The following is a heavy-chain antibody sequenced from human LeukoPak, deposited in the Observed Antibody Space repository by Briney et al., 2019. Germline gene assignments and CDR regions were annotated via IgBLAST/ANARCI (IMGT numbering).Heavy chain of an antibody. J-gene: IGHJ5*02. CDR3: ARSNKLRYNWFDP. D-gene: IGHD2/OR15-2a*01. CDR2: ISAHNGDT. CDR1: DYTFTNFG. Sequence: ASVKVSCKASDYTFTNFGISWVRQALGQGLEWMGWISAHNGDTNYAQNLQGRVTMTTDTSTSTAYMELRSLRSDDTAVYYCARSNKLRYNWFDPWGQGTLVTVSS. V-gene: IGHV1-18*01.